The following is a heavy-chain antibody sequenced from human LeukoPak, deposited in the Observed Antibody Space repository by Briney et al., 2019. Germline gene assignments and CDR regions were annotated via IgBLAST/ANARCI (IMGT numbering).Heavy chain of an antibody. V-gene: IGHV1-2*02. Sequence: ASVKVSCKASGYTFTDYYMHWVRQAPGQGLEWMGWINAKSGHTKYAQKFQARVTMTRDTSITTTCMELSRLSSDDTAVYYCARQNTGQLDYWGQGTLVTVSS. J-gene: IGHJ4*02. CDR2: INAKSGHT. CDR1: GYTFTDYY. D-gene: IGHD2-8*02. CDR3: ARQNTGQLDY.